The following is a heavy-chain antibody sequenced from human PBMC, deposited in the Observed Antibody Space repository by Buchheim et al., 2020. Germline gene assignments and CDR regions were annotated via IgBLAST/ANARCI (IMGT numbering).Heavy chain of an antibody. V-gene: IGHV4-34*01. CDR3: ARGGGQNDYDFWSGYYGGYGMDV. D-gene: IGHD3-3*01. CDR1: GGSFSGYY. J-gene: IGHJ6*02. Sequence: QVQLQQWGAGLLKPSETLSLTCAVYGGSFSGYYWSWLRQPPGKGLEWIGEINHSGSTNYNPSLKSRVTISVDTSKNQFSLKLSSVTAEDTAVYYCARGGGQNDYDFWSGYYGGYGMDVWGQGTT. CDR2: INHSGST.